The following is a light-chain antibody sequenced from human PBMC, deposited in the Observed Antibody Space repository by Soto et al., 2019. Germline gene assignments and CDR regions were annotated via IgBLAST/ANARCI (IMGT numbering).Light chain of an antibody. Sequence: DIQMTQSPSTLSGSVGDRVTITCRASQTISSWLAWYQQKPGKAPKPLIYYVSSLQGGVPSRFSGSGSATDFALTISNLQPEDFATYYCQQSYDLPRTFGQGTKVDIK. CDR2: YVS. V-gene: IGKV1-5*01. CDR1: QTISSW. J-gene: IGKJ2*01. CDR3: QQSYDLPRT.